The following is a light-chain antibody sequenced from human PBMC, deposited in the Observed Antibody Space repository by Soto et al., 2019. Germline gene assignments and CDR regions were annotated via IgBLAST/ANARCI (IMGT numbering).Light chain of an antibody. V-gene: IGLV1-44*01. CDR3: AAWDDSLNGLVV. CDR1: SSKIGSNT. Sequence: QSVLTQPPSASGTPGQRVTISCSGSSSKIGSNTVNWYQQLPGTAPKLLIYSNNQLPSGVPDRFSGSKSGTSASLAISGLQSEDEADYYCAAWDDSLNGLVVFGGGTKLTVL. CDR2: SNN. J-gene: IGLJ2*01.